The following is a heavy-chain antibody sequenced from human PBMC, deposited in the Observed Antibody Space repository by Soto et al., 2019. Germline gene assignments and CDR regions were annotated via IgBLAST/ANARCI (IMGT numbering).Heavy chain of an antibody. CDR1: GGYISSGGDY. V-gene: IGHV4-31*03. Sequence: SETLSLTCTVSGGYISSGGDYWSWIRQHPGKGLEWIGYIYYSGSTYYNTSLKSRVTISVDTSKNQFSLKLSSVTAADTAVYYCARGSTGYSSSWYRYWGQGTLVTVSS. CDR3: ARGSTGYSSSWYRY. J-gene: IGHJ4*02. CDR2: IYYSGST. D-gene: IGHD6-13*01.